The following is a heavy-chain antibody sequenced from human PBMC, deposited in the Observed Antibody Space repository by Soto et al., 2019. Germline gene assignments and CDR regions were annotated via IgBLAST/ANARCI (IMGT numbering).Heavy chain of an antibody. CDR3: AGDMPYGAGSIAGCDY. D-gene: IGHD1-26*01. CDR1: GDSITGSY. CDR2: IYHSGTT. V-gene: IGHV4-59*01. J-gene: IGHJ4*02. Sequence: SETLSLTCTVSGDSITGSYWSWIRQPPGKTLELIGYIYHSGTTKYNPSLKSRVSISVYTSKNQFSLRLTWVISAYTALYYCAGDMPYGAGSIAGCDYGSQRSLVTVSS.